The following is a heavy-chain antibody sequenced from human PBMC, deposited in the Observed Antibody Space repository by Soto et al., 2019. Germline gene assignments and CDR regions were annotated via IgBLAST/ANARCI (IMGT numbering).Heavy chain of an antibody. Sequence: SVKVSCKASGDTFSFYTINWVRQAPGLGLEWMGRFNPILSMSNYAQKFQGRVTMTADKSTSTAYMELRSLRSEDTAFYYCATSYGSGYRAFDYWGQGALVTVSS. CDR3: ATSYGSGYRAFDY. D-gene: IGHD3-10*01. V-gene: IGHV1-69*02. J-gene: IGHJ4*02. CDR2: FNPILSMS. CDR1: GDTFSFYT.